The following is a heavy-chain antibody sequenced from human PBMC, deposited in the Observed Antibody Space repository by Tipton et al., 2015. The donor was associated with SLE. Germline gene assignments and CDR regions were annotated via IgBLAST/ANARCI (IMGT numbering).Heavy chain of an antibody. Sequence: TLSLTCTVSGGSINSFYWNWIRQPAGKGLEWIGRIYSSGRTDYNPSLKSRVTMSVDTSKNQFSLHLRSVTAADTAVFYCARRGLVGPERYFDLWGRGTLVTVSS. CDR3: ARRGLVGPERYFDL. CDR1: GGSINSFY. CDR2: IYSSGRT. V-gene: IGHV4-4*07. J-gene: IGHJ2*01. D-gene: IGHD3/OR15-3a*01.